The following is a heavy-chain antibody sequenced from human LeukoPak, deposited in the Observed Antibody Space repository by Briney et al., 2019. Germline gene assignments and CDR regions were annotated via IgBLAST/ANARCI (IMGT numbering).Heavy chain of an antibody. CDR2: ISGSGGST. CDR3: AKRPAYCSSTSCQNPIFDY. CDR1: GFTFSSYA. Sequence: GGSLRLSCAASGFTFSSYAMSWVRQAPGKGLEWVSAISGSGGSTYYADSVKGRFTISRDNSKNTLYLQMNSLRAEDTAVYYCAKRPAYCSSTSCQNPIFDYWGQGTLVTVPS. D-gene: IGHD2-2*01. J-gene: IGHJ4*02. V-gene: IGHV3-23*01.